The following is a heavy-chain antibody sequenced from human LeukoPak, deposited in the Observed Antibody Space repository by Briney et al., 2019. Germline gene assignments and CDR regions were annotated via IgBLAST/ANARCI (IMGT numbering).Heavy chain of an antibody. J-gene: IGHJ6*03. CDR1: GYTFTSYY. CDR2: INPSGGST. CDR3: ARDYYGSGSYQYYYYYYMDV. D-gene: IGHD3-10*01. V-gene: IGHV1-46*03. Sequence: ASVKVSCKASGYTFTSYYMHWVRQAPGQGLEWMGIINPSGGSTSYAQKFQGRVTMTRDTSTSTVYMELSSLRSEDTAVYYCARDYYGSGSYQYYYYYYMDVWGKGITVTVSS.